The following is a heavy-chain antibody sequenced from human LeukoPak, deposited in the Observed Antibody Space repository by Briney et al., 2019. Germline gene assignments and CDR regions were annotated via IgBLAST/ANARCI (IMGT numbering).Heavy chain of an antibody. V-gene: IGHV3-74*01. Sequence: PGGSLRLSCAASGFTFSSYWMHWVRQAPGKGLVWVSRISSDRSSTSYADSVKGRFTISRDNAKNTLYLQMNSLRAEDTAVYYCTSILGCDCWGQGTLVTVSP. J-gene: IGHJ4*02. CDR1: GFTFSSYW. CDR2: ISSDRSST. D-gene: IGHD2-8*02. CDR3: TSILGCDC.